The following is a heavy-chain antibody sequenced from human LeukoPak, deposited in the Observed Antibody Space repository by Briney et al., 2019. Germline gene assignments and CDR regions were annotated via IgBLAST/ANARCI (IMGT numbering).Heavy chain of an antibody. Sequence: PGGSLRLSCAVSGFTFSNAWMSWVRQAPGKGPEWVGRIKSKTDGGTTEYVAPVQGRVTISRDDSKNTLYLQMNSLKTEDTAVYYCTTRGYITGWADWGFAYWGQGTLVTVSS. CDR3: TTRGYITGWADWGFAY. CDR1: GFTFSNAW. J-gene: IGHJ4*02. V-gene: IGHV3-15*01. CDR2: IKSKTDGGTT. D-gene: IGHD3/OR15-3a*01.